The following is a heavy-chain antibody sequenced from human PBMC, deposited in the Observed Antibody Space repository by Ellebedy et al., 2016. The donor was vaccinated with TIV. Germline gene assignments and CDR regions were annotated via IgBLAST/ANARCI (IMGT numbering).Heavy chain of an antibody. V-gene: IGHV3-48*01. CDR2: IGSSISTK. D-gene: IGHD1-26*01. J-gene: IGHJ4*02. CDR3: AKAFPFGDKYGWSRLDY. Sequence: GGSLRLSCAASGFTFSTYSMNWVRQAPGKGLEWVSYIGSSISTKYYGDSVRGRFTISRDTSKTTVYLQMNSLRADDTAVYYCAKAFPFGDKYGWSRLDYWGQGTLVTVSS. CDR1: GFTFSTYS.